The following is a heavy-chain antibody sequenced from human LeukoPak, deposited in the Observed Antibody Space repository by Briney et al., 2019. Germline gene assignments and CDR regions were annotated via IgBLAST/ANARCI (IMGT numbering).Heavy chain of an antibody. V-gene: IGHV3-30*01. CDR1: GFTFSSYA. J-gene: IGHJ5*02. Sequence: GGSLRLSCAASGFTFSSYAMHWVRQAPGKGLEWVAVISYDGSNKYYADSVKGRFTISRDNSKNTLYLQMNSLRAEDTAVYYCARDGGYCSSTSCYNWFDPWGQGTLVTVSS. D-gene: IGHD2-2*01. CDR3: ARDGGYCSSTSCYNWFDP. CDR2: ISYDGSNK.